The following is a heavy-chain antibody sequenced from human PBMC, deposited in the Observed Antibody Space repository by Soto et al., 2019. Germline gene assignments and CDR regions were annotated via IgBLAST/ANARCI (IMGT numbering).Heavy chain of an antibody. CDR3: ARDLDYGGNSDWFAP. J-gene: IGHJ5*02. Sequence: PGEALKISGKGFGYSFTTYWIAWVRQMPGKGLEWMGIIYPGDSRTRYSPSFQGQVTISADKSISTAYLQWSSLKASDTAVYYCARDLDYGGNSDWFAPWAQGTLVPVSS. V-gene: IGHV5-51*01. CDR1: GYSFTTYW. D-gene: IGHD4-17*01. CDR2: IYPGDSRT.